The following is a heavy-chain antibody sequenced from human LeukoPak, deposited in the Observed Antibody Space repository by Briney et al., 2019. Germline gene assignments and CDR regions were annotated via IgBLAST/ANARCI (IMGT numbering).Heavy chain of an antibody. CDR3: ARGGVGATTAYFDY. J-gene: IGHJ4*02. CDR1: GASISSSNW. V-gene: IGHV4-4*02. Sequence: SETLSLTCAVSGASISSSNWWRWVRQPPGKGLEWIGEIYHSGNTNYNPSLKSRVTVSVDKSKNQFSLNLSSVTAADTAIYYCARGGVGATTAYFDYWGQGTLVTVSS. D-gene: IGHD1-26*01. CDR2: IYHSGNT.